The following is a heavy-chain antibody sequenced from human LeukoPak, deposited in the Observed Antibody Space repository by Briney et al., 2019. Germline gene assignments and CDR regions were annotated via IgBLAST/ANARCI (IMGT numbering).Heavy chain of an antibody. CDR2: IYNSGNT. CDR1: GDSISSYS. D-gene: IGHD4-17*01. Sequence: SETLSLTCTVSGDSISSYSWSWIRQPPGKGLEWIGDIYNSGNTNYNPSLKSRVTMSVSTSKNQFSLKLSSVTAADTAVYYCARDGGNGDYLDYFDYWGQGTLVTVSS. J-gene: IGHJ4*02. CDR3: ARDGGNGDYLDYFDY. V-gene: IGHV4-59*01.